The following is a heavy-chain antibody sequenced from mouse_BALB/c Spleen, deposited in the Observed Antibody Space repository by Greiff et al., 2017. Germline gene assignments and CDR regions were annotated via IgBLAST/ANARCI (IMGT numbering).Heavy chain of an antibody. V-gene: IGHV5-17*02. Sequence: EVQGVESGGGLVQPGGSRKLSCAASGFTFSSFGMHWVRQAPEKGLEWVAYISSGSSTIYYADTVKGRFTISRDNPKNTLFLQMTSLRSEDTAMYYCARAYYWYFDVWGAGTTDTVSS. CDR1: GFTFSSFG. CDR3: ARAYYWYFDV. J-gene: IGHJ1*01. CDR2: ISSGSSTI.